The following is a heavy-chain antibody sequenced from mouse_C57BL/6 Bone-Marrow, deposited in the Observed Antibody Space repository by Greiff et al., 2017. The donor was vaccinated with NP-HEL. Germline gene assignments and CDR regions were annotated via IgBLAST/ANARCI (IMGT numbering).Heavy chain of an antibody. CDR2: IRSKSNNYAT. J-gene: IGHJ2*01. V-gene: IGHV10-1*01. D-gene: IGHD3-2*02. CDR3: VRELRLPFFDY. CDR1: GFSFNTYA. Sequence: EVKLMESGGGLVQPKGSLKLSCAASGFSFNTYAMNWVRQAPGKGLEWVARIRSKSNNYATYYADSVKDRFTISRDDSESMIYLQMNSLKTEDTAMYYCVRELRLPFFDYWGQGTTLTVSS.